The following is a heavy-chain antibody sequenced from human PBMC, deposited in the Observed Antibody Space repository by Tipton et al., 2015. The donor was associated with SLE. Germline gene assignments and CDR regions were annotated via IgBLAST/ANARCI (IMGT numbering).Heavy chain of an antibody. CDR3: ATQPPYSGTWYFDY. J-gene: IGHJ4*02. D-gene: IGHD6-13*01. V-gene: IGHV1-18*01. CDR2: ISPYNGNT. CDR1: GYSFADYD. Sequence: QSGAEVKKPGASVKVSCKASGYSFADYDITWVRQAPGQGLDWMGWISPYNGNTNYAQKLQGRVTMTTDTSTTTAYMELRDLRDDDTAVYYCATQPPYSGTWYFDYWGQGSLVTVSS.